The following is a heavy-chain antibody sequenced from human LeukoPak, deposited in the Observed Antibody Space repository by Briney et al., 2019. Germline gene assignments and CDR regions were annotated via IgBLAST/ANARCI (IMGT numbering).Heavy chain of an antibody. J-gene: IGHJ4*02. CDR3: ARGFDYGDGFDY. D-gene: IGHD4-17*01. CDR1: GFSLSNHY. Sequence: GGSLGLSCAASGFSLSNHYMDWVRQAPGKGLEWVGRTRNRADSYTTEYAASVRGRFIISREDSKNSLFLQMNSLKTEDTAVYFCARGFDYGDGFDYWGQGTLVTVSS. V-gene: IGHV3-72*01. CDR2: TRNRADSYTT.